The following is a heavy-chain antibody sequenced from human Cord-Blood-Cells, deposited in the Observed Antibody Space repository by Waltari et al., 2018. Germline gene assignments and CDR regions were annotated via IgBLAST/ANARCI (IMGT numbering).Heavy chain of an antibody. CDR1: GYTFTGYY. J-gene: IGHJ4*02. Sequence: QVQLVQSGAEVKKPGASVKVSCKASGYTFTGYYMHWVRQAPGQGLEWMGWINPNSGGTNYAKRFQGRVTRTRETSISTAYMELSRLRSDDTAVYYWAREPGGKGGDYWGQGTLVTVSS. CDR2: INPNSGGT. CDR3: AREPGGKGGDY. V-gene: IGHV1-2*02. D-gene: IGHD3-16*01.